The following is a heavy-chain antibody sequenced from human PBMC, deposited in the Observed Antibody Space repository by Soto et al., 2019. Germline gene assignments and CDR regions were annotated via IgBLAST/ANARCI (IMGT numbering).Heavy chain of an antibody. CDR1: GLSLRTSGMC. D-gene: IGHD2-2*01. CDR2: IDWEDDK. Sequence: GPTLVNPTQTLTLTCSFTGLSLRTSGMCVSWIRQLPGKALEWLALIDWEDDKFYNTSLRSRLTISRDTSKNQVILTMTNMDLVDTATYYCARRAAYSTSYFFDYWGQGSLVTVSS. CDR3: ARRAAYSTSYFFDY. V-gene: IGHV2-70*13. J-gene: IGHJ4*02.